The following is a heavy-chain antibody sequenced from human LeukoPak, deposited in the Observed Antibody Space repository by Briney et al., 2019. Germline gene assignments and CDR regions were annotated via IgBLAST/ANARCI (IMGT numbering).Heavy chain of an antibody. CDR3: ARGLGANHYCYMDV. Sequence: SETLSLTCAVNGGSFRGYYGIWIRQPPGKGLEWIGEIYHSGSTKYNPSLKSRLTISVDTSKNQFSLNLSSMTAADTAVYYCARGLGANHYCYMDVWGKGTTVTVSS. V-gene: IGHV4-34*01. J-gene: IGHJ6*03. CDR1: GGSFRGYY. D-gene: IGHD3-10*01. CDR2: IYHSGST.